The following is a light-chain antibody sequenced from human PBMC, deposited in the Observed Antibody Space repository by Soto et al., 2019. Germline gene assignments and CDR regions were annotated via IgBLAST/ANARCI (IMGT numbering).Light chain of an antibody. Sequence: EIVMTQSPATLSVSPGERATLSCRASQSVSSNLAWYQHKPGQAPRLLIYGASTRATGIQARFSGSGSGTEFTLTISSRQSEDVAIYYCQHYNNWPPWTFGQGTKVEIK. CDR1: QSVSSN. V-gene: IGKV3-15*01. J-gene: IGKJ1*01. CDR2: GAS. CDR3: QHYNNWPPWT.